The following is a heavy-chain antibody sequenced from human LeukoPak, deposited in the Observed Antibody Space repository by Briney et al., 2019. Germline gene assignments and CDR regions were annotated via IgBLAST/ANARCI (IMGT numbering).Heavy chain of an antibody. D-gene: IGHD3-22*01. J-gene: IGHJ3*02. CDR3: ARDWTYYYDSSGYYRAFDI. CDR2: VSSSSSYT. CDR1: GFTFSDYY. Sequence: GGSLRLSCAASGFTFSDYYMSWIRQAPGRGLGWVSYVSSSSSYTNYADSVRGRFTISRDNAKDSLYLQMNSLRAEDTAVYYCARDWTYYYDSSGYYRAFDIWGQGTMVTVSS. V-gene: IGHV3-11*06.